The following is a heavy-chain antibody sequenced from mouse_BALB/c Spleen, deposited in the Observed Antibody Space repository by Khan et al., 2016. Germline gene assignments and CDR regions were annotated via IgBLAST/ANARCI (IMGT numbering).Heavy chain of an antibody. CDR1: GFNIKDIY. Sequence: VQLQQSGAELVKPGASVKLSCTASGFNIKDIYMHWVKQRPEQGLEWIGRIDPANGNTKYDPKFQGKATITADTSSNTAYLQLSSLTSEDTAVYYCARSNYGNYEGGYAMDYWGQGTSVTVSS. V-gene: IGHV14-3*02. J-gene: IGHJ4*01. CDR2: IDPANGNT. CDR3: ARSNYGNYEGGYAMDY. D-gene: IGHD2-1*01.